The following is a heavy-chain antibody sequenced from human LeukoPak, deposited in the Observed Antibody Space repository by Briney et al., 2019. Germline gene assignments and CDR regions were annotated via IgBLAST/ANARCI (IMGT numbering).Heavy chain of an antibody. V-gene: IGHV3-23*01. D-gene: IGHD1-26*01. J-gene: IGHJ4*02. Sequence: GGSLRLSCAASGFTFSSYAMSWVRQAPGKGLEWVSGVSGSGGNTYYADSVKGRFTISRDNSKNTLHLQMNSLRAEDTAVYYCAKELPLDFDYWGQGTLVTVSS. CDR3: AKELPLDFDY. CDR2: VSGSGGNT. CDR1: GFTFSSYA.